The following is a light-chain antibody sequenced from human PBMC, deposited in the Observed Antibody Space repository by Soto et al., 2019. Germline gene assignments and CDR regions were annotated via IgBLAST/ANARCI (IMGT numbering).Light chain of an antibody. CDR2: EVN. Sequence: QSVLTQPASVSGSPGQSITISCTGTSSDVGNYNYVSWYQQHPDKAPKLLIYEVNSRPSGVPDRFSGSKSGNTASLTVSGLQAEDESHYYCSSYAGSNTWVFGGGTKLTVL. J-gene: IGLJ3*02. V-gene: IGLV2-8*01. CDR1: SSDVGNYNY. CDR3: SSYAGSNTWV.